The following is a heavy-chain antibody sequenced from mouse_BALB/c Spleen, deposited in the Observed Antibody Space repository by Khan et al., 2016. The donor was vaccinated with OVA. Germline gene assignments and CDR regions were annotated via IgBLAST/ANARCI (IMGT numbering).Heavy chain of an antibody. V-gene: IGHV1S135*01. CDR3: ARDGYVAWLAY. Sequence: VQLKQSGPELMKPGTSVKISCKASGYSFTSYYIHWVKQSPGKSLEWIGYIDPFNGDTTYNQKFKGKATLTVDKSSRTAYMHLSSLTSEDSAVCDYARDGYVAWLAYWGQGTLVTVSA. CDR2: IDPFNGDT. CDR1: GYSFTSYY. J-gene: IGHJ3*01. D-gene: IGHD2-2*01.